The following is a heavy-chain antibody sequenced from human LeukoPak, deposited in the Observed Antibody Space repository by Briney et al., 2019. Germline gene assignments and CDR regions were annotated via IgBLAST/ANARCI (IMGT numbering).Heavy chain of an antibody. D-gene: IGHD1-1*01. V-gene: IGHV4-59*08. Sequence: PSETLSLTCTVSGGSISSYNWSWIRQPPEKGLEWIGYIYYTGITNYNSSLKSRVTISVDTSKNQFSLKLSSVTAADTAVYYRARHVQWRDWFAPWGQGTLVTVSP. CDR3: ARHVQWRDWFAP. CDR2: IYYTGIT. J-gene: IGHJ5*02. CDR1: GGSISSYN.